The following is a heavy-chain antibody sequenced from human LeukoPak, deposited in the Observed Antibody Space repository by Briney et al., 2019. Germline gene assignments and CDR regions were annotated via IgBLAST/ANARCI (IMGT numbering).Heavy chain of an antibody. D-gene: IGHD7-27*01. J-gene: IGHJ4*02. CDR2: ISAYNGNT. V-gene: IGHV1-18*01. Sequence: ASVKVSCTASGYTVTSYGISWVRQAPGQGLERMGWISAYNGNTNYAQKLQGRVTMTTDTSTSTAYMELRSLRSDDTAVYYCATVQLGIGGVDYWGQGTLVTVSS. CDR1: GYTVTSYG. CDR3: ATVQLGIGGVDY.